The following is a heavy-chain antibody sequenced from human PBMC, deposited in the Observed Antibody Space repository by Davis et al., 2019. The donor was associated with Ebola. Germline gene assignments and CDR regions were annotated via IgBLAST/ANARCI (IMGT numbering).Heavy chain of an antibody. CDR2: INHSGST. V-gene: IGHV4-34*01. J-gene: IGHJ4*02. Sequence: SETLSLTCAVYGASFSGYYWSWIRQPPGKGLEWIGEINHSGSTNYNPSLKSRVTISVDTSKNQFSLKLSSVTAADTAVYYCARERRGYSYGIDYWGQGTLVTVSS. D-gene: IGHD5-18*01. CDR1: GASFSGYY. CDR3: ARERRGYSYGIDY.